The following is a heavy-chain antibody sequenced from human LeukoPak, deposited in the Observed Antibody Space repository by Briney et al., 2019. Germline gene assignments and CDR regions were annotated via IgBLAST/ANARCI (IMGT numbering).Heavy chain of an antibody. Sequence: GGSLRLSCAASGFTFSSYGMHWVRQAPGKGLEWVAVIWYDGSNKYYADSVKGRFTISRDNSKNTLYLQMNSLRAEDTAVYYCAKVQAAAAGSDYGMDVWGQGTTVTVSS. CDR3: AKVQAAAAGSDYGMDV. CDR2: IWYDGSNK. CDR1: GFTFSSYG. J-gene: IGHJ6*02. D-gene: IGHD6-13*01. V-gene: IGHV3-33*06.